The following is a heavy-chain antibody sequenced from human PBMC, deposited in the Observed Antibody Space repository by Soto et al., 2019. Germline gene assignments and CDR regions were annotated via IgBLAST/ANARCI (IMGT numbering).Heavy chain of an antibody. J-gene: IGHJ4*02. V-gene: IGHV1-3*01. CDR3: AREPFSPGYFDY. D-gene: IGHD3-3*01. CDR1: GYTFVTYA. CDR2: INAGNGNT. Sequence: QVQLVQSGAEVKKPGASVKVSCKASGYTFVTYAIPWVRQAPGQRLEWMGWINAGNGNTRYSQKFQDRVTITRDTSANTAYMALNSLRYEDTAVYYCAREPFSPGYFDYWGQGTLVTVSS.